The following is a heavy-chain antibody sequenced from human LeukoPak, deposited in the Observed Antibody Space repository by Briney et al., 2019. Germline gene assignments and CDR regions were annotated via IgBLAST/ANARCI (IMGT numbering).Heavy chain of an antibody. CDR1: GFTFTSSA. Sequence: SVKVSCKASGFTFTSSAVQWVRQARGQRLGWIGWIVVGSGNTNYAQKFQERVTITRDMSTSTAYMELSSLRSEDTAVYYCAAEPGDGWYAPGGQGPLVTVPS. D-gene: IGHD5-24*01. CDR2: IVVGSGNT. CDR3: AAEPGDGWYAP. V-gene: IGHV1-58*01. J-gene: IGHJ5*02.